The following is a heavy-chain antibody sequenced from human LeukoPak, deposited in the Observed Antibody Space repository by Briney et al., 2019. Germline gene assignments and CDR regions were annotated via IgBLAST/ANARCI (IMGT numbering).Heavy chain of an antibody. CDR2: ISGSGGST. J-gene: IGHJ4*02. CDR3: AKLPSPYGDYTYYFDY. CDR1: GFTFDDYA. V-gene: IGHV3-23*01. Sequence: GGSLRLSCAASGFTFDDYAMHWVRQAPGKGLEWVSAISGSGGSTYYADSVKGRFTISRDNSKNTLYLQMNSLRAEDTAVYYCAKLPSPYGDYTYYFDYWGQGTLVTVSS. D-gene: IGHD4-17*01.